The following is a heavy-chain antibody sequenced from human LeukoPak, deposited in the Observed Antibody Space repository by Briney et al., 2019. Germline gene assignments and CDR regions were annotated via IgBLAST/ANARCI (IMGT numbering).Heavy chain of an antibody. V-gene: IGHV3-74*01. Sequence: GGSLRLSGAASGFTFSSYWMHWVRQAPGKGLVWVSRINSDGSSTSYADSVKGRFTISRDNAKNTLYLQMNSLRAEDTAVYYCAIDLSGYAPFDYWGQGTLVTVSS. CDR1: GFTFSSYW. CDR2: INSDGSST. D-gene: IGHD3-3*01. J-gene: IGHJ4*02. CDR3: AIDLSGYAPFDY.